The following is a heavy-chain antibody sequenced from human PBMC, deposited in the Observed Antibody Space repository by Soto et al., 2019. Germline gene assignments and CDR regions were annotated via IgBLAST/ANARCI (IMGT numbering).Heavy chain of an antibody. V-gene: IGHV4-31*03. CDR2: IYHTGST. CDR1: GGSISIVGHY. J-gene: IGHJ4*02. D-gene: IGHD7-27*01. Sequence: QVQLQESGPEVVKPSQTPSLTCSVSGGSISIVGHYWTWIRQPPGKGLEWIGSIYHTGSTYYSKSLRSRLTISIDTSQNQFSLRLNSVTAADTAVYYCARATGALRSRNCDYWGQGRLVTVSS. CDR3: ARATGALRSRNCDY.